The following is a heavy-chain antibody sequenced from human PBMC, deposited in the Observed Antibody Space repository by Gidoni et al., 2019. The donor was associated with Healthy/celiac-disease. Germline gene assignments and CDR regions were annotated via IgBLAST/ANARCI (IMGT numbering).Heavy chain of an antibody. CDR3: AKDRPGPYCTNGVCPMDV. CDR2: ISWNSGSI. J-gene: IGHJ6*03. Sequence: EVQLVESGGGLVQPGRSLRLSCAASGSPFDDYAMHWVRQAPGKGLEWVSGISWNSGSIGYADSVKGRFTISRDNAKNSLYLQMNSLRAEDTALYYCAKDRPGPYCTNGVCPMDVWGKGTTVTVSS. D-gene: IGHD2-8*01. CDR1: GSPFDDYA. V-gene: IGHV3-9*01.